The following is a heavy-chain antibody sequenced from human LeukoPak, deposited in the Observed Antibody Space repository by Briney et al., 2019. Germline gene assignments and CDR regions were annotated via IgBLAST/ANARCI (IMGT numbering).Heavy chain of an antibody. CDR1: GFTFSSYA. J-gene: IGHJ3*02. Sequence: GGSLRLSCAASGFTFSSYAMSWVRQAPGKGLEWVSCIICSGGSTYYADSVKGRFTISRDNSKNTLYLQMNSLRAEDTAVYYCAKDVEPITIFGVVITQDAFDIWGQGTMVTVSS. D-gene: IGHD3-3*01. CDR3: AKDVEPITIFGVVITQDAFDI. CDR2: IICSGGST. V-gene: IGHV3-23*01.